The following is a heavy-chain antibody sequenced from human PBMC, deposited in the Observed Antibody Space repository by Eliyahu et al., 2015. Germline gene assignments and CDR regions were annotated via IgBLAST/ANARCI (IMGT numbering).Heavy chain of an antibody. CDR3: AREPEARDAFDI. V-gene: IGHV4-59*01. J-gene: IGHJ3*02. D-gene: IGHD1-14*01. CDR2: IYYSGST. CDR1: GGSISSYY. Sequence: QVQLQESGPGLVKPSETLSLTCXVSGGSISSYYWSWIRQPPGKGLEWIGYIYYSGSTNYNPSLKSRVTISVDTSKNQFSLKLSSVTAADTAVYYCAREPEARDAFDIWGQGTMVTVSS.